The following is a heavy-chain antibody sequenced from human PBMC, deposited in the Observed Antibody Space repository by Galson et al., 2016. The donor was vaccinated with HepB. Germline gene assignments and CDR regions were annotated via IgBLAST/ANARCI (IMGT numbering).Heavy chain of an antibody. CDR2: VNPCNGNT. CDR3: ARDHLPLSRSGFYFDF. CDR1: GYTFRNYG. V-gene: IGHV1-18*01. D-gene: IGHD6-25*01. J-gene: IGHJ4*02. Sequence: SVKVSCKASGYTFRNYGVSWVQQAPGQGLEWMGWVNPCNGNTNYAQNLQGRVTMTTDTSTSTAYMELRSLRSDDTAVYYCARDHLPLSRSGFYFDFWGQGTLVTVSS.